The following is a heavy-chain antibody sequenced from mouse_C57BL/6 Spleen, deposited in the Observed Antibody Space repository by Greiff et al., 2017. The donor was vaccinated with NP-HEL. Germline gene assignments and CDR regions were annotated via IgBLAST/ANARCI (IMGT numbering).Heavy chain of an antibody. V-gene: IGHV1-69*01. Sequence: VKLQQPGAELVMPGASVKLSCKASGYTFTSYWMHWVKQRPGQGLEWIGEIDPSDSYTNYNQKFKGKSTLTVDKSSSTAYMQLSSLTSEDSAVYYCARATTVVAPFDYWGQGTTLTVSS. J-gene: IGHJ2*01. CDR2: IDPSDSYT. CDR3: ARATTVVAPFDY. D-gene: IGHD1-1*01. CDR1: GYTFTSYW.